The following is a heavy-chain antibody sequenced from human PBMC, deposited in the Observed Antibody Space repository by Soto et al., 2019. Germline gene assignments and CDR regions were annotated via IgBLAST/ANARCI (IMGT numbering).Heavy chain of an antibody. V-gene: IGHV3-33*01. CDR3: ASYTVTSGFDY. Sequence: PVGSLRLSCAASGLTFSSYGMHWVRQAPGKGLEWVAVIWYDGSNKYYADSVKGRFTISRDNSKNTLYLQMNSLRAEDTAVYYCASYTVTSGFDYWGQGTLVTVSS. D-gene: IGHD4-17*01. CDR1: GLTFSSYG. J-gene: IGHJ4*02. CDR2: IWYDGSNK.